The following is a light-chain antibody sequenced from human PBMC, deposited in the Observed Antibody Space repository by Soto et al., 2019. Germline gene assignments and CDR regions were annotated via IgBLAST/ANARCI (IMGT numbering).Light chain of an antibody. CDR3: QQYGVPPFN. V-gene: IGKV3-20*01. CDR1: QAVISGY. CDR2: GVS. J-gene: IGKJ2*01. Sequence: EIVLTQSPGALSLSPGEGATLSCRASQAVISGYLAWYQQKPGQAPRLLMYGVSSIPTGISDRFSGSGSGTEFTLTITRLEPEDFALYYCQQYGVPPFNFGQGTKLQIK.